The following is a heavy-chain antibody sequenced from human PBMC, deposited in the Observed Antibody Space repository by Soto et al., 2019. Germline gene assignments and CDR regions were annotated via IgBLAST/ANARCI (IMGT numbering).Heavy chain of an antibody. J-gene: IGHJ6*02. Sequence: PGGSLRLSCAASGFTFSSYSMNWVRQAPGKGLEWVSSISSSSSYITYADSVKGRFTISRDNAKNSLYLQMNSLRAEDTAVYYCARGDNDILTGYYSPYYYYYGMDVWGQGTTVTVSS. V-gene: IGHV3-21*01. CDR1: GFTFSSYS. D-gene: IGHD3-9*01. CDR2: ISSSSSYI. CDR3: ARGDNDILTGYYSPYYYYYGMDV.